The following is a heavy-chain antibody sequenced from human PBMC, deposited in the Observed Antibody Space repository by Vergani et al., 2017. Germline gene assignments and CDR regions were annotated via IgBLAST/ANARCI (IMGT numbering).Heavy chain of an antibody. CDR1: GFTFSRYW. V-gene: IGHV3-7*01. CDR2: IKQDGSEK. D-gene: IGHD5-12*01. CDR3: ALRRGYSGSPFDY. Sequence: EVQLVESGGGLVQPGGSLRLSCAAPGFTFSRYWMSWVRQAPGKGLEWVANIKQDGSEKYYVDSVKGRFTISRDNAKNSLYLQMNSLRAEDTAVYYCALRRGYSGSPFDYWGQGTLVTVSS. J-gene: IGHJ4*02.